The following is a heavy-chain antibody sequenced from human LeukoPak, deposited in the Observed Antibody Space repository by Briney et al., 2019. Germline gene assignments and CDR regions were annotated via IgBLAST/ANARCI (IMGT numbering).Heavy chain of an antibody. CDR2: IYSGGST. CDR1: GFTVSSKY. Sequence: AGGSLRLSCAASGFTVSSKYMSWVRQAPGKGLEWVSVIYSGGSTYYADSVKGRFTISRDNSKNTLYLQMNSLRAEDTAVYYCARSKSVQPWRPYDYWGQGTLVTVSS. CDR3: ARSKSVQPWRPYDY. J-gene: IGHJ4*02. D-gene: IGHD5-18*01. V-gene: IGHV3-66*01.